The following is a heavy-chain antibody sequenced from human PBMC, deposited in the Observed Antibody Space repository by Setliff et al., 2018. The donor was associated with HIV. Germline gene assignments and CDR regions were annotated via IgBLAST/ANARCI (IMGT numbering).Heavy chain of an antibody. CDR1: GGSISSGNYY. CDR3: ARALAGGSGWNYFDL. Sequence: SETLSLTCSVSGGSISSGNYYWSWIRQSAGKGLEWIGSVYYSGSTYHNPSLKSRITISIDTSKDHFSLQLTSVTAADTAVYFCARALAGGSGWNYFDLWGPGTLVTVSS. D-gene: IGHD6-19*01. J-gene: IGHJ4*02. V-gene: IGHV4-39*02. CDR2: VYYSGST.